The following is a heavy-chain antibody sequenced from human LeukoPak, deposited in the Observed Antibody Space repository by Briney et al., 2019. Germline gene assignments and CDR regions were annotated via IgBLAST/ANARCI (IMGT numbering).Heavy chain of an antibody. J-gene: IGHJ3*02. V-gene: IGHV5-51*01. D-gene: IGHD6-19*01. CDR2: IYPGDSDT. Sequence: GESLKISCKGSGYSFTSYWIGWVRQMPGKGLEWMGIIYPGDSDTRYSPSFQGQVTISADKSISTAYLQWSGLKASDTAMYYCARPKPGGGWYDDAFDIWGQGTMVTVSS. CDR3: ARPKPGGGWYDDAFDI. CDR1: GYSFTSYW.